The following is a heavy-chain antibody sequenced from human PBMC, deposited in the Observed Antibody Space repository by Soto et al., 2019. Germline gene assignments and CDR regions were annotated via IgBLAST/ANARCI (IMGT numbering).Heavy chain of an antibody. CDR3: AKDPLIVLMVYDYGMDV. J-gene: IGHJ6*02. V-gene: IGHV3-30*18. CDR2: ISYDGSNK. D-gene: IGHD2-8*01. Sequence: HPGGSLRLSCAASGFTFSSYGMHWVRQAPGKGLEWVAVISYDGSNKYYADSVKGRFTISRDNSKNTLYLQMNSLRAEDTAVYYCAKDPLIVLMVYDYGMDVWGQGTTVTVSS. CDR1: GFTFSSYG.